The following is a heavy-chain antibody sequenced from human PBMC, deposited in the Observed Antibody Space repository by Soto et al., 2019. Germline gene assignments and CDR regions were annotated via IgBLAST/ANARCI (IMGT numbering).Heavy chain of an antibody. J-gene: IGHJ3*02. CDR2: IYPGDSDT. D-gene: IGHD2-2*01. V-gene: IGHV5-51*01. CDR1: GYSFTTYW. Sequence: GESLKISCKGSGYSFTTYWIGWVRQMPGKGLEWMGIIYPGDSDTRYSPSFQGQVTISADKSISTAYLQWSSLKASDTAMYYCARHSYCSSTSCYYGAFDIWGQGTMVTVSS. CDR3: ARHSYCSSTSCYYGAFDI.